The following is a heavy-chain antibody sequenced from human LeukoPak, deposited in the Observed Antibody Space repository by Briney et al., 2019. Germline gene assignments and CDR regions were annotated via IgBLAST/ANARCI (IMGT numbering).Heavy chain of an antibody. CDR2: IYTSGST. D-gene: IGHD6-19*01. Sequence: SETLSLTCTVSGGSISSYYWSWIRQPAGKGLEWIGRIYTSGSTNYDPSLKSRVTMSVHTSKNQFSLKLSSVTAADTAVYYCARDLMAVADSFFDYWGQGTLVTVSS. CDR1: GGSISSYY. J-gene: IGHJ4*02. V-gene: IGHV4-4*07. CDR3: ARDLMAVADSFFDY.